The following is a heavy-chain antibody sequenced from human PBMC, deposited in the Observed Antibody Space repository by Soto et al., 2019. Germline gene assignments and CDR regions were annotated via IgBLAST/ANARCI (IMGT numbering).Heavy chain of an antibody. V-gene: IGHV4-59*01. J-gene: IGHJ6*02. D-gene: IGHD4-17*01. CDR1: GGYISSYY. CDR3: ASDGGYGDHGYYYYGMDV. Sequence: SVTLPLTWTVSGGYISSYYWSWIRKPPGKGLVMNGYVYYSGTANYNLSLKSRVTISEDTSKTQFSLKLSSVTAGETAVYYCASDGGYGDHGYYYYGMDVWGQGPTGT. CDR2: VYYSGTA.